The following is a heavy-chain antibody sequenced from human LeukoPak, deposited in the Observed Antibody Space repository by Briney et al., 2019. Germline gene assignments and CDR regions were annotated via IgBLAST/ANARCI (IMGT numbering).Heavy chain of an antibody. CDR3: AKPSLLYGYCSGGSCYESPFDY. J-gene: IGHJ4*02. D-gene: IGHD2-15*01. Sequence: PGGSLRLSCAASGFTFSSYAMNWVRQAPGKGLEWVSAISGSGGSTYYADSVKGRFTISRDNSKNTLYLQMNSLRAEDTAVYYCAKPSLLYGYCSGGSCYESPFDYWGQGTLVTVSS. V-gene: IGHV3-23*01. CDR2: ISGSGGST. CDR1: GFTFSSYA.